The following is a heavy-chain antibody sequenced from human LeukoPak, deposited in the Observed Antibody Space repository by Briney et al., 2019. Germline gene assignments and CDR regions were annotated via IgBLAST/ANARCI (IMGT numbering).Heavy chain of an antibody. CDR1: GYSISSGYY. CDR2: IYYSGST. Sequence: PSETLSLTCAVSGYSISSGYYWGWIRQPPGKGLEWIGSIYYSGSTYYNPSLKSRVTISVDTSKNQFSLKLSSVTAADTAVHYCARHERDIDAFDIWGQGTMVTVSS. CDR3: ARHERDIDAFDI. J-gene: IGHJ3*02. D-gene: IGHD2-21*02. V-gene: IGHV4-38-2*01.